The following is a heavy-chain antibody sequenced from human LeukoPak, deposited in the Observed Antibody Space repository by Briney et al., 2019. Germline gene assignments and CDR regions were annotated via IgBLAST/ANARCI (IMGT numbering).Heavy chain of an antibody. Sequence: SETLSLTCTVSGGSISSYYWSWIRQPPGKGLEWIGYIYNSGSTNYNPSLKSRVTISGDTSKNQFSLKLSSVTAAGTAVYYCATHGYGGNSGEWYFGLWGRGTLVTVSS. J-gene: IGHJ2*01. CDR3: ATHGYGGNSGEWYFGL. D-gene: IGHD4-23*01. V-gene: IGHV4-59*01. CDR2: IYNSGST. CDR1: GGSISSYY.